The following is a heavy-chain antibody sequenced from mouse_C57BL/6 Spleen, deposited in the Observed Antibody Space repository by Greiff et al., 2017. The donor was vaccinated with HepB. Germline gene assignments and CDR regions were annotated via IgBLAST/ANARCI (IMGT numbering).Heavy chain of an antibody. CDR3: ARLYYGSSYGNY. Sequence: VQLQQSGPELVKPGASVKISCKASGYTFTDYYMNWVKQSHGKSLEWIGDINPNNGGTSYNQKFKGKATLTVDKSSSTAYMELRSLTSEDSAVYYCARLYYGSSYGNYWGQGTTLTVSS. CDR1: GYTFTDYY. D-gene: IGHD1-1*01. V-gene: IGHV1-26*01. CDR2: INPNNGGT. J-gene: IGHJ2*01.